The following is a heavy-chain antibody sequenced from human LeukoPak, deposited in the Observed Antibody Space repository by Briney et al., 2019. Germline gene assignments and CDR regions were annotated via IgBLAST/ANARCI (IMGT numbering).Heavy chain of an antibody. J-gene: IGHJ6*02. V-gene: IGHV3-48*03. CDR1: GFTFSSYV. D-gene: IGHD2-2*01. CDR2: ISSSGSTI. Sequence: GGSLRLSCAASGFTFSSYVMNWVRQAPGKGLEWVSYISSSGSTIYYADSLKGRFTISRDNAKNSLYLQMNSLRAEDTAVYYCARDRVGYCSSTSCYEGYYYYGMDVWGQGTTVTVSS. CDR3: ARDRVGYCSSTSCYEGYYYYGMDV.